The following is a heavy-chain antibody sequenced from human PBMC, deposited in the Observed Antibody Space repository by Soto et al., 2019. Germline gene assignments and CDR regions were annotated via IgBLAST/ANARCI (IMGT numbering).Heavy chain of an antibody. V-gene: IGHV1-8*01. Sequence: QVQLVQSGAEVREPGASVKVSCKASGYSFTSLDINWVRQTTGQGLEWMGWMNPNSGNTGYAQKFQGRVTMTRNTSISTAYMELSSLRSEDTAVYYCARVPINCSSTSCYPWYDFWSGYYIRRWDYGMDVWGQGTTVTVSS. CDR2: MNPNSGNT. CDR3: ARVPINCSSTSCYPWYDFWSGYYIRRWDYGMDV. J-gene: IGHJ6*02. D-gene: IGHD3-3*01. CDR1: GYSFTSLD.